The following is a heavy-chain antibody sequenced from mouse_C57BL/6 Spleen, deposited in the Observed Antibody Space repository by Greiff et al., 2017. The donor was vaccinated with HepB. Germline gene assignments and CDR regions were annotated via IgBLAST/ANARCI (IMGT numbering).Heavy chain of an antibody. Sequence: QVQLQQPGAELVKPGASVKLSCKASGYTFTSYWMHWVKQRPGQGLEWIGMIHPNSGSTNYNEKFKSKATLTVDKSSSTAYMQLSSLTSEDSAVYYCARPCYYGSSHWYFDVWGTGTTVTVSS. D-gene: IGHD1-1*01. V-gene: IGHV1-64*01. J-gene: IGHJ1*03. CDR1: GYTFTSYW. CDR3: ARPCYYGSSHWYFDV. CDR2: IHPNSGST.